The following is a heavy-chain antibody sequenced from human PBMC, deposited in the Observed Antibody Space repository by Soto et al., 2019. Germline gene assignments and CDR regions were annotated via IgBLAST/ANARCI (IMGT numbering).Heavy chain of an antibody. V-gene: IGHV4-39*01. Sequence: SGNLSLTCTVSGDSITSSRFYWGWIRQTPGKGLEWIGHIFHTGATYQNPTLKSRLRMSVDTSKNQFSLNLSSVTATDTAVYYCSRRRIVPTSYTVYRGQAILVTVSS. CDR2: IFHTGAT. CDR1: GDSITSSRFY. CDR3: SRRRIVPTSYTVY. D-gene: IGHD1-26*01. J-gene: IGHJ4*02.